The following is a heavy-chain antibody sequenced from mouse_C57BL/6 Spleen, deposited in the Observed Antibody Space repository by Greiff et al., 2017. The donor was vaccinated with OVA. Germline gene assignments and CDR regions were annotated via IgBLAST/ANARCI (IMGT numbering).Heavy chain of an antibody. J-gene: IGHJ4*01. D-gene: IGHD4-1*01. CDR1: GYTFTDYE. CDR3: TKTLLPLTGTNYAMDY. Sequence: QVQLQQSGAELVRPGASVTLSCKASGYTFTDYEMHWVKQTPVHGLEWIGAIDPETGGTAYNQKFKGKAILTADKSSSTAYMELRSLTSEDSAVYYCTKTLLPLTGTNYAMDYRGQGTSVTVSS. CDR2: IDPETGGT. V-gene: IGHV1-15*01.